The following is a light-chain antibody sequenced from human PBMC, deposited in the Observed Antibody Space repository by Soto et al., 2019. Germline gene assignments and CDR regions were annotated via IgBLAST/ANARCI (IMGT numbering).Light chain of an antibody. Sequence: QSVLSQPASASGTPGVGALFFSSGSRSNLASNYVYWYQQLPGTAPKPLIYRNNQRPSGVPDRFSGSKSGTSASLAISGLRSEDEADYYCAAWDDSLTAFYVCGTGPEVTVL. V-gene: IGLV1-47*01. CDR2: RNN. CDR1: RSNLASNY. J-gene: IGLJ1*01. CDR3: AAWDDSLTAFYV.